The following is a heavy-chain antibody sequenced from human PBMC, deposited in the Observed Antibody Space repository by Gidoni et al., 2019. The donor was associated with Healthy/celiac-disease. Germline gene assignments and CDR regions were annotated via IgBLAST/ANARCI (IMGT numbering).Heavy chain of an antibody. J-gene: IGHJ4*02. CDR1: GFTFSSYS. Sequence: EVQLVESGGGLVQPGGSLRLSCAASGFTFSSYSMNWVRQAPGKGLEWVSYISSSSSTIYYADSVKGRFTISRDNAKNSLYLQMNSLRAEDTAVYYCARDRTEGIVLVVYGPFDYWGQGTLVTVSS. CDR2: ISSSSSTI. V-gene: IGHV3-48*01. D-gene: IGHD2-8*02. CDR3: ARDRTEGIVLVVYGPFDY.